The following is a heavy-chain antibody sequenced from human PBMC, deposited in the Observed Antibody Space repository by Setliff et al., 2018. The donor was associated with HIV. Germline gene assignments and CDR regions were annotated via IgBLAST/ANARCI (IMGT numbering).Heavy chain of an antibody. CDR3: ARVARVHPFDP. CDR2: IYYTGIP. J-gene: IGHJ5*02. Sequence: RLRETLSLTCSVFGGSMNSHYWGWIRQPPGKGLEWIGLIYYTGIPTYNTSLKSRVTMSVDRSKNQFSLRLTSVTAADTAMYYCARVARVHPFDPWGQGTLVTVSS. V-gene: IGHV4-59*11. CDR1: GGSMNSHY.